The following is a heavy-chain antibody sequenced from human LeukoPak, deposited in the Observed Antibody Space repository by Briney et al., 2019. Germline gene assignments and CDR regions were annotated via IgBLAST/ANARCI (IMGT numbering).Heavy chain of an antibody. Sequence: ASVTVSFQATGYTFPSYYMHWVRQAPAQGLAWMGISNPSGGSTSYAHKFQGRLTMTRDTSTSKVYMALISLRTEDAAVYYCARVAPLKMIAVADADDYWGQGTLVTVSS. D-gene: IGHD6-19*01. CDR3: ARVAPLKMIAVADADDY. J-gene: IGHJ4*02. CDR2: SNPSGGST. V-gene: IGHV1-46*03. CDR1: GYTFPSYY.